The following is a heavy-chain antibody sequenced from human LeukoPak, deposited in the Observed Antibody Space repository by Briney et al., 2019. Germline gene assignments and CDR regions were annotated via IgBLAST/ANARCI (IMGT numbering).Heavy chain of an antibody. J-gene: IGHJ5*02. CDR3: ARVRQRYFDWLSQNCFDP. Sequence: SETLSLTCTVSGGSISSYYWGWIRQPPGKGLEWIGSIYYSGSTYYNPSLKSRVTISVDTSKNQFSLKLSSVTAADTAVYYCARVRQRYFDWLSQNCFDPWGLGTLVTVSS. D-gene: IGHD3-9*01. CDR2: IYYSGST. CDR1: GGSISSYY. V-gene: IGHV4-39*07.